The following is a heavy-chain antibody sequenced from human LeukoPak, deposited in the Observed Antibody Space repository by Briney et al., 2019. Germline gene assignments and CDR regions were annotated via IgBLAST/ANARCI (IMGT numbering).Heavy chain of an antibody. J-gene: IGHJ4*02. Sequence: ASVKVSCKASGYTFTSNYIHWVRQAPGQGLEWMGMIYPRDGSTSYAQKFQGRVTVTRDTSTSTVHMELSGLRSEDTAVYYCARDQEGFDYWGQGTLVTVFS. V-gene: IGHV1-46*01. CDR2: IYPRDGST. CDR1: GYTFTSNY. CDR3: ARDQEGFDY.